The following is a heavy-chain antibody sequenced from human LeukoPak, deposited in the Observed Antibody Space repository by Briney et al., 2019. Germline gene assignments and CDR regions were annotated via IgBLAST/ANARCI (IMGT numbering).Heavy chain of an antibody. D-gene: IGHD2-8*01. V-gene: IGHV1-8*02. CDR2: MNPNSGNT. CDR3: AKWLQDYYAMDV. CDR1: GYTFTDYD. Sequence: GASVKVSCKASGYTFTDYDINWVRQATGQGLEWMGWMNPNSGNTGYALKFQGRVTMTRNTSINTAYMELNSLRSEDTAVYYCAKWLQDYYAMDVWGQGTTVTVSS. J-gene: IGHJ6*02.